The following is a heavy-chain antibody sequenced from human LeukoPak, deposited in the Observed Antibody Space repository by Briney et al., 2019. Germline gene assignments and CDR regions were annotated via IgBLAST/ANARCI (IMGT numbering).Heavy chain of an antibody. J-gene: IGHJ4*02. CDR2: IHSGGST. CDR3: AREVPESYYYDY. Sequence: GGSLRLSCAASGFTVSSNYMSWVRRAPGKGLEWVSVIHSGGSTYYADSVKGRFTISRDNSKNTLYLQMNSLRAEDTAVYYCAREVPESYYYDYRGQGTLLTVSS. CDR1: GFTVSSNY. V-gene: IGHV3-53*05. D-gene: IGHD4/OR15-4a*01.